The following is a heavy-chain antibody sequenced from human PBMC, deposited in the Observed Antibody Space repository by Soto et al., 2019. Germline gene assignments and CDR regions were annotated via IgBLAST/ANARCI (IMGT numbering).Heavy chain of an antibody. CDR2: ISHSGSS. Sequence: QVHLQQWGAGLLKPSETLSLTCAVYGGSFSGYYWSWIRQPPGPGLEWIGEISHSGSSNYNPSLKNRGNISVDASMTQVSLRVSSVTAADTAVNDCARGGPRYCSSAGCYAPVLSGYYYYGLDVWGQGTTVTVSS. D-gene: IGHD2-2*01. CDR3: ARGGPRYCSSAGCYAPVLSGYYYYGLDV. V-gene: IGHV4-34*01. CDR1: GGSFSGYY. J-gene: IGHJ6*02.